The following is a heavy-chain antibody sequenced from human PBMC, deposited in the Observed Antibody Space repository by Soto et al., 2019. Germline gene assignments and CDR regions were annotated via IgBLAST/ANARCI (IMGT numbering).Heavy chain of an antibody. CDR1: GFTISSYW. J-gene: IGHJ1*01. V-gene: IGHV3-74*01. D-gene: IGHD6-6*01. CDR2: VNTDGGST. Sequence: EVQLVESGGGLVQPGGSLRLSCAASGFTISSYWMHWVRQAPGKGLVWVSRVNTDGGSTTYADSVKGRLTISRHNAKNTLYLQMNSLRAEDTAGCDCVRGVVFDYFQHWGQGTLVRVSA. CDR3: VRGVVFDYFQH.